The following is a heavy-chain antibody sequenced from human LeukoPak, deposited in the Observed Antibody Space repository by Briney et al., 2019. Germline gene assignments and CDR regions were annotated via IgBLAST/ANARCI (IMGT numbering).Heavy chain of an antibody. D-gene: IGHD3-10*01. CDR1: GFTFNSYE. Sequence: QPGGSLRLSCAASGFTFNSYEMNWVRQAPGKGLEWVSYISSSGSTIYYADSVKGRFTISRDNAKNSLYLQMNGLRAEDTAVYYCAELGITMIGGVWGKGTTVTISS. J-gene: IGHJ6*04. CDR3: AELGITMIGGV. V-gene: IGHV3-48*03. CDR2: ISSSGSTI.